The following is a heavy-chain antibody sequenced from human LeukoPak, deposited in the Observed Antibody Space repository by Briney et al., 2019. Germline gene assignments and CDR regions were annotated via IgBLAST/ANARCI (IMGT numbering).Heavy chain of an antibody. CDR2: INHSGST. D-gene: IGHD3-22*01. CDR1: GGSFSGYY. V-gene: IGHV4-34*01. CDR3: ARRRHSSGYYYSTHFDY. J-gene: IGHJ4*02. Sequence: PSGTLSLTCAVYGGSFSGYYWSWIRQPPGKGLEWIGEINHSGSTNYNPSLKSRVTISVDTSKNQFSLKLSSVTAADTAVYYCARRRHSSGYYYSTHFDYWGQGTLVTVSS.